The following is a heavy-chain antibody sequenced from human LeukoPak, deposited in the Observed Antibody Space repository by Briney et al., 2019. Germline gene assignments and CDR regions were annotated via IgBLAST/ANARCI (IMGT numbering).Heavy chain of an antibody. Sequence: GASVKVSCKASGYTFTDYYMHWVRQAPGQGPEWMGWINPNSGGTNYAQKFQGRVTMTRDTSISTAYMELSRLRSDDTAVYYCARGLGDAGMADVGYWGQGTLVTVSS. CDR3: ARGLGDAGMADVGY. V-gene: IGHV1-2*02. J-gene: IGHJ4*02. CDR1: GYTFTDYY. D-gene: IGHD5-18*01. CDR2: INPNSGGT.